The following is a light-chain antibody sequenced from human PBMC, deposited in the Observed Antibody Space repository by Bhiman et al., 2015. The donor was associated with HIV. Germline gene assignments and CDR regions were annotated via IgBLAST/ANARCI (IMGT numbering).Light chain of an antibody. CDR3: SSYTSSGV. Sequence: QSALTQPASVSGSPGQSITISCTGTSSDVGSYNLVSWYQQAPGKAPKLIIYDVSERPSGVSDRFSGSKSGNTASLTISGLQAEDEADYYCSSYTSSGVFGGGTKLTVL. V-gene: IGLV2-14*02. J-gene: IGLJ2*01. CDR1: SSDVGSYNL. CDR2: DVS.